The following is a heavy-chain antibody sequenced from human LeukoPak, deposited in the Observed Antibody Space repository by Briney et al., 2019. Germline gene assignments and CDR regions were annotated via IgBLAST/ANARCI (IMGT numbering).Heavy chain of an antibody. J-gene: IGHJ6*03. V-gene: IGHV1-46*01. Sequence: ASVKVSCKASGYTFTSYYMHWVRQAPGQGLEWMGIINPSGGSTSYAQKFQGRVTMTRDTSTSTVYMELSSLRSEDTAVYYCARDGVDHYYGSGSYYPGLSYYYYMDVWGKGTTVTISS. CDR3: ARDGVDHYYGSGSYYPGLSYYYYMDV. CDR2: INPSGGST. D-gene: IGHD3-10*01. CDR1: GYTFTSYY.